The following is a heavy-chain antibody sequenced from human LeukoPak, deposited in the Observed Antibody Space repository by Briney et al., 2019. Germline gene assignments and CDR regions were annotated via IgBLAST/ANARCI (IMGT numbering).Heavy chain of an antibody. V-gene: IGHV4-38-2*01. D-gene: IGHD1-7*01. CDR3: ARHRSLDRGTTVLDY. CDR1: GYSISSGYY. Sequence: SETLSLTCAVSGYSISSGYYWGWIRQPPGKGLEWIGSIYHSGSTSYNPSLKSRVTISVDTSKNQFSLKLSSVTAADTAVYYCARHRSLDRGTTVLDYWGQGTLVTVSS. J-gene: IGHJ4*02. CDR2: IYHSGST.